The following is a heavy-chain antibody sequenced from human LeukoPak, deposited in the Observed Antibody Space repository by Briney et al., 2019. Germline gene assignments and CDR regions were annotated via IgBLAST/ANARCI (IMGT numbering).Heavy chain of an antibody. D-gene: IGHD2-15*01. Sequence: GESLKISCKGSGYTFTTYWIGWVRQMPGKGLEWMGIIFPADSDIKYSPSFQGQATMSADKSISTAYLQWSSLKASDTATYYCARPGGYCSGNTCEGAFDIWGQGTVVTVSS. CDR3: ARPGGYCSGNTCEGAFDI. J-gene: IGHJ3*02. V-gene: IGHV5-51*01. CDR1: GYTFTTYW. CDR2: IFPADSDI.